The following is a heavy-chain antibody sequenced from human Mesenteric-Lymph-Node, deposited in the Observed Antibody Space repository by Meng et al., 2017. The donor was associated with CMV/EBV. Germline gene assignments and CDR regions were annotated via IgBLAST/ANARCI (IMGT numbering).Heavy chain of an antibody. V-gene: IGHV3-66*01. CDR2: IYSDGRT. CDR3: ARFYGAGSYFIDV. D-gene: IGHD3-10*01. CDR1: GISVGSNY. Sequence: GESLKISCAASGISVGSNYMTWVRQAPGKGLEWVSAIYSDGRTYHADSVKGRFSISRDYSKTTLFLQMNSLRAEDTTVNYCARFYGAGSYFIDVWGQGTLVTVSS. J-gene: IGHJ4*02.